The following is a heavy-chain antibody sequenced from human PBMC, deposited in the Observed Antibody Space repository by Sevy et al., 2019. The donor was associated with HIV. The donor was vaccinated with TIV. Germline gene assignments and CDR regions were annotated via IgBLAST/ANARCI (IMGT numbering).Heavy chain of an antibody. CDR3: GRVFYGGNRDDAFDI. CDR1: GFTFSSHE. J-gene: IGHJ3*02. D-gene: IGHD4-17*01. CDR2: ITSSGSTM. V-gene: IGHV3-48*03. Sequence: GGSLRLSCAASGFTFSSHEMNWVRQAPGKGLEWVSYITSSGSTMYYADSVKGRFTISRDNAKNSLYLQMNSLRAEDTAIYYCGRVFYGGNRDDAFDIWGQWTMVTDSS.